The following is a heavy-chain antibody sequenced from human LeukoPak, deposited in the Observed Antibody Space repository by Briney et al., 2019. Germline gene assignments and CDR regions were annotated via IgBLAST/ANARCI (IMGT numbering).Heavy chain of an antibody. CDR1: GFTFTDYF. D-gene: IGHD7-27*01. Sequence: ASVKVSCKASGFTFTDYFMHWVRQAPGQGLEWMGWINPNSGGTNYAQKFQGRVTMTRDTSISTAYMELSRLRSDDTAVYYCARGSPNWGSLGFDYWGQGTLVTVSS. CDR2: INPNSGGT. CDR3: ARGSPNWGSLGFDY. J-gene: IGHJ4*02. V-gene: IGHV1-2*02.